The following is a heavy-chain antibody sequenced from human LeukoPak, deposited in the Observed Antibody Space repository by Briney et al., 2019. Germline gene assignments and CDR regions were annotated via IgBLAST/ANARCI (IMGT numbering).Heavy chain of an antibody. Sequence: GGSLRLSCAASGFTFSSYGMNWVRQAPGKGLEWVAVIWYDGTNKYYADSVKGRFTISRDNSKNTLYLQMNSLRAEDTAVYYCTSEGRTATTGDYWGQGTLVTVSS. CDR2: IWYDGTNK. V-gene: IGHV3-33*01. CDR3: TSEGRTATTGDY. CDR1: GFTFSSYG. D-gene: IGHD1-1*01. J-gene: IGHJ4*02.